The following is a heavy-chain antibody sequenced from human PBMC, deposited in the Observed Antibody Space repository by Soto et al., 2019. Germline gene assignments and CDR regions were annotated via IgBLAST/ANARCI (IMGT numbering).Heavy chain of an antibody. CDR3: ARPEGRFLEWYGMDV. V-gene: IGHV3-33*01. D-gene: IGHD3-3*01. CDR2: IWYDGSNK. CDR1: GFTFSSYG. J-gene: IGHJ6*02. Sequence: GGSLSLSCAASGFTFSSYGMHWVRQAPGKGLEWVAVIWYDGSNKYYADSVKGRFTISRDNSKNTLYLQMNSLRAEDTAVYYCARPEGRFLEWYGMDVWGQGTTVTVSS.